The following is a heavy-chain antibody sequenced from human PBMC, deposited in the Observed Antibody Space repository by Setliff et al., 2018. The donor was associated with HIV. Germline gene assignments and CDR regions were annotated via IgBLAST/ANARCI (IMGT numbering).Heavy chain of an antibody. J-gene: IGHJ4*02. CDR3: AGESALSGQSD. V-gene: IGHV4-4*02. Sequence: SETLSLTCAVSGVSISSTIWWSWARQSPGKGLEWIGEMFHSGTTKYNPSLKNRVTISLDRSKNQFSLKLTSMSAADTAVYYCAGESALSGQSDWGQGILVTVSS. CDR2: MFHSGTT. CDR1: GVSISSTIW. D-gene: IGHD6-19*01.